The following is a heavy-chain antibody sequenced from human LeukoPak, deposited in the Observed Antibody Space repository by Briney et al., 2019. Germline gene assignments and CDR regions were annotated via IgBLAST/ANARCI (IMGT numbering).Heavy chain of an antibody. J-gene: IGHJ4*02. D-gene: IGHD6-13*01. Sequence: PSETLSLTCTVSGGSISSYYWSWIRQPAGKGLEWIGRIYTSGSTNYNPSLKSRVTMSVDASKNQFSLKLSSVTAADTAVYYCARGAPKAAGTPAFDYWGQGTLVTVSS. CDR3: ARGAPKAAGTPAFDY. CDR2: IYTSGST. V-gene: IGHV4-4*07. CDR1: GGSISSYY.